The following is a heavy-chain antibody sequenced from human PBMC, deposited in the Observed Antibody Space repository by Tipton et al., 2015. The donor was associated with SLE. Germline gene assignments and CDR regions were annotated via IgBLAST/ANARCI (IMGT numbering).Heavy chain of an antibody. CDR3: ARELEYYYGSGGYSYWYFDL. CDR2: IYYSGST. J-gene: IGHJ2*01. Sequence: TLSLTCTVSGGSISSYYWSWIRQPPGKGLEWIGYIYYSGSTNYNPSLKSRVTISVDTSKNQFSLKLNSVTAADTAVYYCARELEYYYGSGGYSYWYFDLWGRGTLVTVSS. V-gene: IGHV4-59*01. CDR1: GGSISSYY. D-gene: IGHD3-10*01.